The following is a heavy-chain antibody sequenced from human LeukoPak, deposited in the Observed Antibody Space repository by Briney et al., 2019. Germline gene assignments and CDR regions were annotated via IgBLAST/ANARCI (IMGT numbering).Heavy chain of an antibody. CDR3: ARVDCSSTSCDAFDI. J-gene: IGHJ3*02. Sequence: SVKVSCKASGGTFSSYAISWVRQAPGQGLEWMGRIIPILGIANYAQKLQGRVTMTTDTSTSTAYMELRSLRSDDTAVYYCARVDCSSTSCDAFDIWGQGTMVTASS. CDR2: IIPILGIA. V-gene: IGHV1-69*04. D-gene: IGHD2-2*01. CDR1: GGTFSSYA.